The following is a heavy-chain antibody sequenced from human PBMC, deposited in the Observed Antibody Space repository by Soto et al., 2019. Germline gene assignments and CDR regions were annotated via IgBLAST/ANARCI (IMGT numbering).Heavy chain of an antibody. CDR1: GGSNSTGGYY. CDR3: ATVRWELHDAFDI. Sequence: QVQLQESGPGLVKPSQTLSLTCTVSGGSNSTGGYYWSWIRQHPGRGLEWIGYIYHSGMTFSNPSLQSRVAISIDTSKNKFPLKLSSVTAADTAVYYCATVRWELHDAFDIWGQGTMVSVSS. CDR2: IYHSGMT. D-gene: IGHD1-26*01. V-gene: IGHV4-31*03. J-gene: IGHJ3*02.